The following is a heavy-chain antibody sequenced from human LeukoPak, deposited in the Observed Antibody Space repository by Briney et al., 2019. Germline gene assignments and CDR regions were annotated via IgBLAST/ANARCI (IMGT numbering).Heavy chain of an antibody. D-gene: IGHD3-22*01. V-gene: IGHV4-38-2*01. J-gene: IGHJ4*02. CDR1: GYSISSGSY. Sequence: PSETLSLTCAVSGYSISSGSYGGWIRQPPGKGLEWIGSIYHSGSTYYNPSLKSRVTISVDTSQNQFSLKLSSVTAADTAVYYCARGRIDYFDSSGYSCYFDYSGPGTLVTVSS. CDR3: ARGRIDYFDSSGYSCYFDY. CDR2: IYHSGST.